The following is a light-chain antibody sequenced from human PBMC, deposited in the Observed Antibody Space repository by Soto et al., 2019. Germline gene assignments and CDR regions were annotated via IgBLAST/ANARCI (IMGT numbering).Light chain of an antibody. CDR2: GAS. CDR1: QSVSSSY. J-gene: IGKJ4*01. Sequence: EIVLTQSPGTLSLSPGERATLSCRASQSVSSSYLAWYQQKPGQAPRLLIYGASSRATGIPDRFSGSGSGKDFSLTIRRLEPEDVAVYYCQQYGSSSAFGGGTKVEIK. CDR3: QQYGSSSA. V-gene: IGKV3-20*01.